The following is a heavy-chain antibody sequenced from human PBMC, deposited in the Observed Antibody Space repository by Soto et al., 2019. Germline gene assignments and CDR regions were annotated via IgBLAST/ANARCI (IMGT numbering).Heavy chain of an antibody. V-gene: IGHV1-69*13. J-gene: IGHJ6*02. Sequence: SVKVSCKASGGSFSSYAISWVRQAPGQGLEWMGGIIPIFGTANYAQKFQGRVTITADESTSTAYMELSSLRSEDTAVYYCARETKFFGVAGDYYYYGMDVWGQGTTVTVSS. CDR2: IIPIFGTA. D-gene: IGHD3-3*01. CDR1: GGSFSSYA. CDR3: ARETKFFGVAGDYYYYGMDV.